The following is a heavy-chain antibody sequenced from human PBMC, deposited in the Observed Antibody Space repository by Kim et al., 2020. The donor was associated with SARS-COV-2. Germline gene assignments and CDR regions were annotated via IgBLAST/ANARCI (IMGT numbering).Heavy chain of an antibody. CDR1: GFTFSSSA. Sequence: GGSLRLSCAASGFTFSSSAMSWVRQAPGKGLEWVSTITNNGVGTHYADFVKGRFTISRDNSKNTLYLQINSLRAEDTAVYHCAKDPSAWPHYFDYWGQGTLVTVSS. CDR3: AKDPSAWPHYFDY. V-gene: IGHV3-23*01. CDR2: ITNNGVGT. J-gene: IGHJ4*02.